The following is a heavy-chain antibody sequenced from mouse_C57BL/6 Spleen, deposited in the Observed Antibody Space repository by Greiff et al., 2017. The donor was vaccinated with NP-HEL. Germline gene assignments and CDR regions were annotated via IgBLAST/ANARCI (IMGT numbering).Heavy chain of an antibody. CDR3: VSTTVVAARASWFAY. CDR2: IRSKSNNYAT. J-gene: IGHJ3*01. V-gene: IGHV10-1*01. Sequence: EVKLVESGGGLVQPKGSLKLSCAASGFSFNTYAMNWVRQAPGKGLEWVAGIRSKSNNYATYYADSVKDRFTISRDDSESMLYLQMNNLKTEDTAMYYCVSTTVVAARASWFAYWGQGTLVTVSA. CDR1: GFSFNTYA. D-gene: IGHD1-1*01.